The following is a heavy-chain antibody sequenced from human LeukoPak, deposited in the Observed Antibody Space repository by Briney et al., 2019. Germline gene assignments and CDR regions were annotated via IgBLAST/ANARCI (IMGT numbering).Heavy chain of an antibody. CDR1: GYTFTSYY. CDR2: FDPEDGET. CDR3: ATTFWSGYHNWFDP. J-gene: IGHJ5*02. V-gene: IGHV1-24*01. D-gene: IGHD3-3*01. Sequence: GASVKVSCKASGYTFTSYYMHWVRQAPGKGLEWMGGFDPEDGETIYAQKFQGRVTMTEDTSTDTAYMELSSLRSEDTAVYYCATTFWSGYHNWFDPWGQGTLVTVSS.